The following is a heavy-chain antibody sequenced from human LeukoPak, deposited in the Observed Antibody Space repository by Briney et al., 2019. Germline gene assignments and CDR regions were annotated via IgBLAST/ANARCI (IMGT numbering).Heavy chain of an antibody. CDR2: ISGSGGRSGGST. CDR3: AKARIRGYSYGALDY. V-gene: IGHV3-23*01. CDR1: GFTFSSHA. Sequence: GGSLRLSCAASGFTFSSHAMSWVRQAPGKGLEWVSAISGSGGRSGGSTYYADSVKGRFTISRDNSKNTLYLQMNSLRAEDTAVYYCAKARIRGYSYGALDYWGQGTLVTVSS. D-gene: IGHD5-18*01. J-gene: IGHJ4*02.